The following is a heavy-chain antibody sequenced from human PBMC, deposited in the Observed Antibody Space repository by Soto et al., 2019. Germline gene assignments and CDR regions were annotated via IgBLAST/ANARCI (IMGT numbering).Heavy chain of an antibody. CDR1: GFTFSSYG. CDR2: IWYDGSNK. CDR3: ARVFQDTVTPVWFDP. J-gene: IGHJ5*02. D-gene: IGHD4-17*01. Sequence: QVQLVESGGGVVQPGRSLRLSCAASGFTFSSYGMHWVRQAPGKGLEWVAVIWYDGSNKYYADFVKGRFTISRDNSKNTLYLQMNSLRAEDTAVYYCARVFQDTVTPVWFDPWGQGTLVTVSS. V-gene: IGHV3-33*01.